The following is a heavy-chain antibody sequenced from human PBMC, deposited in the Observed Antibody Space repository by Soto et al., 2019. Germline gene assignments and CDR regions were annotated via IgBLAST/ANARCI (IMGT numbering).Heavy chain of an antibody. J-gene: IGHJ4*02. D-gene: IGHD6-19*01. Sequence: ASVKVSCKASGYTFTGYYMHWVRQAPGQGLEWMGWINPNSGGTNYAQKFQGWVTMTRDTSISTAYMELSRLRSDDTAVYYCARESTIAVAGQRWYYFDYWGQGTLVTVSS. CDR3: ARESTIAVAGQRWYYFDY. CDR1: GYTFTGYY. V-gene: IGHV1-2*04. CDR2: INPNSGGT.